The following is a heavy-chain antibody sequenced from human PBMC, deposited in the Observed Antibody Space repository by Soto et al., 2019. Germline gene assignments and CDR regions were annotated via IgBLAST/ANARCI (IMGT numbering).Heavy chain of an antibody. CDR3: TTEVFGTLYYYYYYGMDV. Sequence: EVQLVESGGGLVKPGGSLRLSCAASGFTFSNAWMNWVRQAPGKGLEWVGRIKSKTDGGTTDYAAHVKGRFTISRDDSKNTLYLQMNSLKTEDTAVYYCTTEVFGTLYYYYYYGMDVWGQGTTVTVSS. V-gene: IGHV3-15*07. D-gene: IGHD1-1*01. CDR1: GFTFSNAW. J-gene: IGHJ6*02. CDR2: IKSKTDGGTT.